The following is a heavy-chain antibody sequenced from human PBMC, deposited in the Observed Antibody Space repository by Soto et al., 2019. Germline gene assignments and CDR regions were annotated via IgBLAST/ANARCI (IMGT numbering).Heavy chain of an antibody. Sequence: QVQLVESGGGVVQPGRSLRLSCAASGFTFSSYGMHWVRQAPGKGLEWVAVIWYDGSNKYYADSVKGRFTISRDNSENTLYLQMNSLRAEDTAVYYCARTDYGDPYYFDYWGQGTLVTVSS. CDR3: ARTDYGDPYYFDY. D-gene: IGHD4-17*01. CDR1: GFTFSSYG. J-gene: IGHJ4*02. V-gene: IGHV3-33*01. CDR2: IWYDGSNK.